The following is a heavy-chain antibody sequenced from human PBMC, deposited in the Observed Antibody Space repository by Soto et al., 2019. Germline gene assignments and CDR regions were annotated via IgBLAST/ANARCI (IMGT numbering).Heavy chain of an antibody. J-gene: IGHJ4*02. V-gene: IGHV1-46*02. CDR1: GYTFNSYY. Sequence: QVQLVQSGAEVKKPGASVKVSCKASGYTFNSYYMHWVRQAPGQGLEWMGIINPSGGSTSYAQKFQGRVTMTRDPSTSTVYMELSSLRSEDTAVYYCARDPPDQLLEGLLDYWGQGTLVTVSS. D-gene: IGHD3-3*01. CDR2: INPSGGST. CDR3: ARDPPDQLLEGLLDY.